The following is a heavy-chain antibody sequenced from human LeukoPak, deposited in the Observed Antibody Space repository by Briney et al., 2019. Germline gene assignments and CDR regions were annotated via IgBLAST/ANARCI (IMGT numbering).Heavy chain of an antibody. D-gene: IGHD5-18*01. Sequence: PSETLSLTCTVSGGSISSSYYYWGWIRQPPGKGLEWIGSIYYSGSTYYNPSLKSRVIISVDTSKNQFSLKLSSVTAADTAVYYCARFLGYGRECYFDYWGQGTLVTVSS. CDR2: IYYSGST. V-gene: IGHV4-39*07. J-gene: IGHJ4*02. CDR3: ARFLGYGRECYFDY. CDR1: GGSISSSYYY.